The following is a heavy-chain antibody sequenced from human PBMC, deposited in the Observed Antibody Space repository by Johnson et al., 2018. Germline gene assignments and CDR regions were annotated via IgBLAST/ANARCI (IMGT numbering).Heavy chain of an antibody. Sequence: VQLQESGGGLVMPGGSLRLSCAASGFTFINAWVTWVRQAPRKGQEWAGRTKSTTDGGTADYIAPVKGRFTISRDGSKSTLYIQMNCLKLADTDLYYSTTVPYHDYPGGSYLSAFDIWGQGTVVTVSS. D-gene: IGHD3-16*01. J-gene: IGHJ3*02. CDR3: TTVPYHDYPGGSYLSAFDI. V-gene: IGHV3-15*01. CDR2: TKSTTDGGTA. CDR1: GFTFINAW.